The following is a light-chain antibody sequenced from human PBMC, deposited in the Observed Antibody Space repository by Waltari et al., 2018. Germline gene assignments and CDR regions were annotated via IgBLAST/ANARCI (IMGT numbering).Light chain of an antibody. CDR1: QSVANY. J-gene: IGKJ4*01. CDR3: QQRNKWPVT. Sequence: DIVLTQSPATLSLSPGERDTLSCRASQSVANYLAWYQQKPGQAPRLLIYDVSNRATDIPARFSGSGFATDFTLTISDLKPEDIAVYYCQQRNKWPVTFGGGTKVEIK. CDR2: DVS. V-gene: IGKV3-11*01.